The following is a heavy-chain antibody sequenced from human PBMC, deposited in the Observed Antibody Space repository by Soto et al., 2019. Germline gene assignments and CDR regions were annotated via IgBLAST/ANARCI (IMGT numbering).Heavy chain of an antibody. CDR1: GGTFSSYT. CDR2: IIPILGIA. D-gene: IGHD4-17*01. Sequence: QVQLVQSGAEVKKPGSSVKVSCKASGGTFSSYTISWVRQAPGQGLEWMGRIIPILGIANYAQKFQGRVTITAEKSTSTAYRELSSLRSEDPAGNYGPRNAPNGGNPTYYWGQGTRVTV. V-gene: IGHV1-69*02. CDR3: PRNAPNGGNPTYY. J-gene: IGHJ4*02.